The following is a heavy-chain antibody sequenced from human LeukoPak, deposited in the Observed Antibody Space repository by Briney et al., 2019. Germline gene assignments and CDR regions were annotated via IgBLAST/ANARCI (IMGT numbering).Heavy chain of an antibody. Sequence: GGSLRLSCAASGFTFDDYAMHWVRQVPGKGLEWVSGISWNSGTIYYADSVKGRFTISRDNDKNSLFLQMNSLRAEDTALYYCTKRSAAGTVGYFDYWGQGTLVTVSS. CDR3: TKRSAAGTVGYFDY. CDR1: GFTFDDYA. J-gene: IGHJ4*02. CDR2: ISWNSGTI. D-gene: IGHD6-13*01. V-gene: IGHV3-9*01.